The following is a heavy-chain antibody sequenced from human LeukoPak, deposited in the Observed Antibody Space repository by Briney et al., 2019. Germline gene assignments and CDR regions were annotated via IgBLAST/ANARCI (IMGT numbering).Heavy chain of an antibody. CDR2: INHSGGT. Sequence: SETLSLTCAVYGGSFSGYYWSWIRQPPGKGLEWIGEINHSGGTNYNPSLKSRVTISVDTSKNQFSLKLSSVTAADTAVYYCARVIRTLVVVPAAMGSDAFDIWGQGTMVTVSS. CDR1: GGSFSGYY. CDR3: ARVIRTLVVVPAAMGSDAFDI. V-gene: IGHV4-34*01. D-gene: IGHD2-2*01. J-gene: IGHJ3*02.